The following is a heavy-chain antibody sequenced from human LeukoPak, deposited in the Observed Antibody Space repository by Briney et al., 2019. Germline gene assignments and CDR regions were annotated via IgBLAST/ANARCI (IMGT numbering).Heavy chain of an antibody. CDR2: INHSGST. D-gene: IGHD3-22*01. V-gene: IGHV4-34*01. Sequence: PGGSLRLSCAASGFTFSTYAMHWVRQPPGKGLEWIGEINHSGSTNYNPSLKSRVTISVDTSKNQFSLKLSSVTAADTAVYYCARWREEYDSSGYPWYLDYWGQGTLVTVSS. CDR1: GFTFSTYA. J-gene: IGHJ4*02. CDR3: ARWREEYDSSGYPWYLDY.